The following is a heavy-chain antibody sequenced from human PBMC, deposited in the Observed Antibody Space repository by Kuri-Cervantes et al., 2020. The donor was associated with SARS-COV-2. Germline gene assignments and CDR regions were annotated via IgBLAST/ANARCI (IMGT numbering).Heavy chain of an antibody. V-gene: IGHV3-23*01. CDR3: ANLPTAINNYYYYYMDV. CDR1: WFTCSSYA. CDR2: ISGRGGST. D-gene: IGHD2-2*02. J-gene: IGHJ6*03. Sequence: GGSLRHSCAASWFTCSSYAMSYARQATGKGLEWVSAISGRGGSTYYADSVKGRFTISRDNSKNTLYLQMNSLRDEDTAVYYGANLPTAINNYYYYYMDVWGQGTTVTVSS.